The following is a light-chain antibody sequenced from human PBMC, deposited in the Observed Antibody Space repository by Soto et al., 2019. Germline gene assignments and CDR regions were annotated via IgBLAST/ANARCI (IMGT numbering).Light chain of an antibody. J-gene: IGKJ1*01. CDR1: QSIDTW. CDR3: LQYNSFRT. Sequence: DVQMTQSPSTLSAFVGDTVTITCRASQSIDTWLAWHQQKPGKAPKLLIYNASSLASGVPSRFSGSGSGSEFTLTISGLQPDDFATYYCLQYNSFRTFGQGTKVDIK. CDR2: NAS. V-gene: IGKV1-5*03.